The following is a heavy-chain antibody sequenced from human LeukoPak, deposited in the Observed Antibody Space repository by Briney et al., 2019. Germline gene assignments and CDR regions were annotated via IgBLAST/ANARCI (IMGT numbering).Heavy chain of an antibody. V-gene: IGHV4-4*02. CDR3: ARGRSSGWASQYYFDY. CDR1: GGSIISTNW. D-gene: IGHD6-19*01. Sequence: PSGTLSLTCAVSGGSIISTNWWNWVRPFPGKGLEWIGEIYHSGSTNYNPSLKSRVTISVDKSKNQFSLKLNSVTAADTAVYYCARGRSSGWASQYYFDYWGQGTLVTVSS. J-gene: IGHJ4*02. CDR2: IYHSGST.